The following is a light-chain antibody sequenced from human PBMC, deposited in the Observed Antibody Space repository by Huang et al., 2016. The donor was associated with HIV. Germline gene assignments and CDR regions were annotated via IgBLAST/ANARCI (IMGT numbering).Light chain of an antibody. V-gene: IGKV1-17*03. CDR2: AAS. CDR3: LQHNTYPWT. CDR1: QGISNY. J-gene: IGKJ1*01. Sequence: DIQMTQSPSAMSASVGDRVTITCRASQGISNYLAWFQQKPGKGPKRLIYAASNLQSGVPSRFSGSGSGKEFTLTITSLQPEDFASYFCLQHNTYPWTFGQGTRVEI.